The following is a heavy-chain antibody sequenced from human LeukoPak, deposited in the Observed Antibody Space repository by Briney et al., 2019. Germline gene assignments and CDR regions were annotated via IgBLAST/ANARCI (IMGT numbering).Heavy chain of an antibody. CDR1: GGSISSYY. V-gene: IGHV4-4*07. CDR2: IYSSGST. Sequence: SETLSLTCTVSGGSISSYYWSWIRQPAGKGLEWIGRIYSSGSTNYNPSLKSRVTISVDTSKNQFSLRLSSVTAADTAVYYCARGYNSDWFDPWGQGTLVTVSS. CDR3: ARGYNSDWFDP. J-gene: IGHJ5*02. D-gene: IGHD6-19*01.